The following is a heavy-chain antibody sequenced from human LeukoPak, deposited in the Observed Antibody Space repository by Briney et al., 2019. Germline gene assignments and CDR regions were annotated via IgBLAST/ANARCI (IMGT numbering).Heavy chain of an antibody. V-gene: IGHV1-46*01. D-gene: IGHD6-19*01. Sequence: ASVKVSCKASGYTFTSYYMHWVRQAPGQGLEWMGIINPSGGRASYAQKFQGRVTMTRDMSTSTVYMELSSLRSEDTAVYYCARDRLGSSPAEIWGQGTRVTVSS. CDR3: ARDRLGSSPAEI. CDR1: GYTFTSYY. CDR2: INPSGGRA. J-gene: IGHJ4*02.